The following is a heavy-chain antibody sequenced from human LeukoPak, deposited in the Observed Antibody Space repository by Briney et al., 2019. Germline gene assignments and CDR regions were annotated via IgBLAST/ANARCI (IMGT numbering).Heavy chain of an antibody. J-gene: IGHJ4*02. V-gene: IGHV1-18*01. CDR2: ISAYNGNT. CDR1: GYTFTSYG. CDR3: AREPDAWLPDDY. D-gene: IGHD3-22*01. Sequence: ASVKVSCKASGYTFTSYGISRVRQAPGQGLEWMGWISAYNGNTNYAQKLQGRVTMTTDTSTSTAYMELRSLRSDDTAVYYCAREPDAWLPDDYWGQGTLVTVSS.